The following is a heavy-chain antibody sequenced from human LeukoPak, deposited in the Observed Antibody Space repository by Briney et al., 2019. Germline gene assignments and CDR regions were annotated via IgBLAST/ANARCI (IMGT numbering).Heavy chain of an antibody. CDR3: ARSAFLVTAPGLYYFDY. CDR1: GGSISSYY. D-gene: IGHD6-13*01. V-gene: IGHV4-4*07. Sequence: PSETLSPTCTVSGGSISSYYWSWIRQPAGKGLEWIGHIYNSGSTNYNPSLKGRVTMSVGTSKNQFSLHLSSVTAADTAVYYCARSAFLVTAPGLYYFDYWGQGTLVAVSS. J-gene: IGHJ4*02. CDR2: IYNSGST.